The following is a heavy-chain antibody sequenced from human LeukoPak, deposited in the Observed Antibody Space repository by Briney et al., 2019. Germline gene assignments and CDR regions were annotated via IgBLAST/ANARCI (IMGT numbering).Heavy chain of an antibody. CDR1: GGSISSGGYY. J-gene: IGHJ4*02. V-gene: IGHV4-31*03. CDR2: IYYSGST. CDR3: ARAPYDSSGYYYYFDY. D-gene: IGHD3-22*01. Sequence: SETLSLTCTVSGGSISSGGYYWSWIRQHPGKGLEWIGYIYYSGSTYYNPSLKSRVTISVDTSKNQFSLKLSSVPAADTAVYYCARAPYDSSGYYYYFDYWGQGTLVTVSS.